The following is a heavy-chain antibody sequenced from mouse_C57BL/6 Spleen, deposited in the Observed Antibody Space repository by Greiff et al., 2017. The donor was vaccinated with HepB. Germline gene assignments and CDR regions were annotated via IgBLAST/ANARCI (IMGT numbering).Heavy chain of an antibody. CDR2: IYPSDSET. D-gene: IGHD1-1*01. Sequence: QVHVKQPGAELVRPGSSVKLSCKASGYTFTSYWMDWVKQRPGQGLEWIGNIYPSDSETHYNQKFKDKATLTVDKSSSTAYMQLSSLTSEDSAVYYCAQITTVVVDYWGQGTTLTVSS. J-gene: IGHJ2*01. V-gene: IGHV1-61*01. CDR3: AQITTVVVDY. CDR1: GYTFTSYW.